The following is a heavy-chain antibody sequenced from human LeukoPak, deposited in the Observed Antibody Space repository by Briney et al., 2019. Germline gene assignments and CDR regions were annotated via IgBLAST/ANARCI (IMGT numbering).Heavy chain of an antibody. D-gene: IGHD6-19*01. J-gene: IGHJ6*02. V-gene: IGHV1-58*02. CDR1: GFSFTTSA. Sequence: SVKVSCKASGFSFTTSAMQWVRQARGQRLEWIGWIVVGSGHTRYAQKFQERITITRDMSTSTAYMQLSSLRSEDTAVYYCAADHQFSGWESAYGMDVWGQGTTVTVSS. CDR3: AADHQFSGWESAYGMDV. CDR2: IVVGSGHT.